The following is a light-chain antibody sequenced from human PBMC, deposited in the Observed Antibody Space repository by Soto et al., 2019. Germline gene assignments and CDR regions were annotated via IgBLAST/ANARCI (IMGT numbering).Light chain of an antibody. J-gene: IGKJ3*01. CDR1: QSISTW. CDR2: RAS. Sequence: DIQMTQSPSTLSASVGDRVTITCRASQSISTWLAWYQQKPGTAPKLLIYRASTLESGVPSRFSGSGSGTEFTLTINSLQPDDFATYYCQQYTTYSVTFGPGTKVDIK. V-gene: IGKV1-5*03. CDR3: QQYTTYSVT.